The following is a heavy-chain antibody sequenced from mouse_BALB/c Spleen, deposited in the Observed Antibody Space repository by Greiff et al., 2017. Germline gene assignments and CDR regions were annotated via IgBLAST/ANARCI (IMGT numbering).Heavy chain of an antibody. Sequence: VKLMESGPGLVAPSQSLSITCTVSGFSLTGYGVNWVRQPPGKGLEWLGMIWGDGSTDYNSALKSRLSISKDNSKSQVFLKMNSLQTDDTARYYCARDPLLRDGSWFAYWGQGTLVTVSA. CDR1: GFSLTGYG. D-gene: IGHD1-1*01. J-gene: IGHJ3*01. CDR3: ARDPLLRDGSWFAY. V-gene: IGHV2-6-7*01. CDR2: IWGDGST.